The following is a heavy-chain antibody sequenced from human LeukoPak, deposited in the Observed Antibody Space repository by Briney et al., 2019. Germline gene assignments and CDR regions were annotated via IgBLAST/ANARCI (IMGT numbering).Heavy chain of an antibody. CDR3: ARGPNYGDYLRDWYFDL. D-gene: IGHD4-17*01. CDR2: ISAYNGNT. J-gene: IGHJ2*01. CDR1: GYTFTSYG. Sequence: GASVKVSCKASGYTFTSYGISWVRQAPGQGLEWMGWISAYNGNTNYAQKLQGRVTMTTDTSTSTAYMELRSLRSDDTAVYYCARGPNYGDYLRDWYFDLWGRGTLVTVSS. V-gene: IGHV1-18*01.